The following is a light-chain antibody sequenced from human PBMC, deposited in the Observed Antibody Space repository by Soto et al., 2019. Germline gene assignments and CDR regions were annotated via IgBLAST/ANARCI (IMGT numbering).Light chain of an antibody. J-gene: IGKJ5*01. V-gene: IGKV3-15*01. CDR2: DAS. CDR1: QSVSRD. Sequence: EIVMTQSPATVSVSAWERFALSFVASQSVSRDLAWYQQKPGQTPRLLMYDASTRATGVPVRFSGSGSGTEFTLTISSLQSEDFAIYYCQQYNNWPPITFGQGTDWRL. CDR3: QQYNNWPPIT.